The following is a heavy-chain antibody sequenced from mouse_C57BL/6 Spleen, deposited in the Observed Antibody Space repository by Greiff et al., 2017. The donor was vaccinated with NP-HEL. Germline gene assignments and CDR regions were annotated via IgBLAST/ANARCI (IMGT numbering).Heavy chain of an antibody. CDR2: IYPGDGDT. Sequence: VQLQQSGAELVKPGASVKISCKASGYAFSSYWMNWVKQRPGKGLEWIGQIYPGDGDTNYNGKFKGKATMTADKSSSTAYMKLSSLTSGDSSVYFCARSRDYDGSSYVDAMDYWGQVTSVTVAS. CDR3: ARSRDYDGSSYVDAMDY. D-gene: IGHD1-1*01. V-gene: IGHV1-80*01. J-gene: IGHJ4*01. CDR1: GYAFSSYW.